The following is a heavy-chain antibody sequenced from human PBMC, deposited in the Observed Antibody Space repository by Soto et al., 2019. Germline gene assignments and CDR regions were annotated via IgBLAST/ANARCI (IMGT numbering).Heavy chain of an antibody. Sequence: PSETLSLTCSVSGAALNSGNYYWSWIRQVPGKGLEWIGHIYVTGAVDYNPSLRDRITISQDTSERQFSLNLRLVTAADTAVYYCARLRIATNNYKWFDPGRQGTLVTVSS. CDR2: IYVTGAV. CDR3: ARLRIATNNYKWFDP. V-gene: IGHV4-31*03. CDR1: GAALNSGNYY. D-gene: IGHD2-21*01. J-gene: IGHJ5*02.